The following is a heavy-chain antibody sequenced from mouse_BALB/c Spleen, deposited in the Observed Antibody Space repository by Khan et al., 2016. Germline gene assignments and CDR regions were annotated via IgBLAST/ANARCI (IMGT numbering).Heavy chain of an antibody. D-gene: IGHD2-14*01. CDR2: INTHSGVP. CDR3: ARDRYDGYYVDY. CDR1: GYTFTTAG. Sequence: QIQLVQSGPELKKPGETVRISCKATGYTFTTAGMQWVQKIPGKGLKWIGWINTHSGVPKYAEDFKGRFVFSLETSVTTAYLQISNLKNDDTATFVCARDRYDGYYVDYWGQDTTLTVST. V-gene: IGHV9-4*02. J-gene: IGHJ2*01.